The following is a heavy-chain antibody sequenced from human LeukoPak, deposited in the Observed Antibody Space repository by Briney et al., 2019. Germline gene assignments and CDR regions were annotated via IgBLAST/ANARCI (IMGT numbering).Heavy chain of an antibody. CDR3: ARDVVDTATGGAFDI. J-gene: IGHJ3*02. V-gene: IGHV1-2*04. Sequence: ASVKVSCKASGYTFTGYYMHWVRQAPGQGLEWMGWINPNSGGTNYAQKFQGWVTMTRDTSISTAYMELSRLRSDDTAVYYCARDVVDTATGGAFDIWGQGTMVTVSS. CDR1: GYTFTGYY. CDR2: INPNSGGT. D-gene: IGHD5-18*01.